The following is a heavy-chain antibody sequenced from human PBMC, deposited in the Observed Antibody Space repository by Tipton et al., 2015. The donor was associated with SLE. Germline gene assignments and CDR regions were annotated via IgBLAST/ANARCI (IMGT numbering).Heavy chain of an antibody. CDR3: ARGANERITLVRVRPYYFDY. CDR2: GNPSGST. D-gene: IGHD3-10*01. Sequence: TLSLTCAVYGGSFSGYYWSWIRQPPGKGLEWIGEGNPSGSTNYNPSPKSRVTISVDTSKNQLSLKLTSVTAADTSVYYCARGANERITLVRVRPYYFDYWGQGSLVTVSS. CDR1: GGSFSGYY. V-gene: IGHV4-34*01. J-gene: IGHJ4*01.